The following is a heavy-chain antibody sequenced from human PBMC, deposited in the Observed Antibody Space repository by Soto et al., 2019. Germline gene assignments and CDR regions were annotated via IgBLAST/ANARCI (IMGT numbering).Heavy chain of an antibody. V-gene: IGHV1-69*01. D-gene: IGHD1-26*01. Sequence: QVQLVQSGAEVKKPGSSVKLSCKASGGTFRSYSINWVRQAPGQGLEWMGEIIPIFGTANYAQKFQGRVTITADESTSTAYMELSSLRSEDTAVYYCARDGGRHSGGIDYWGQGTLVTVSS. CDR3: ARDGGRHSGGIDY. CDR2: IIPIFGTA. J-gene: IGHJ4*02. CDR1: GGTFRSYS.